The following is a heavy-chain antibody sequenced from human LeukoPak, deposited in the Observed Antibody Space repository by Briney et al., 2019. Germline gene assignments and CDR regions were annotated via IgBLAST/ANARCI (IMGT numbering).Heavy chain of an antibody. Sequence: GGSLRLSCAASGFTFSSYGMFWVRQAPGKGLEWVAVISYDGINKYYADSVKGRFTISRDTSKNTLYLQMNSLRAEDTALYYCAKDYYGSGTYYNFDYWGQGTLVSVSS. D-gene: IGHD3-10*01. CDR1: GFTFSSYG. J-gene: IGHJ4*02. V-gene: IGHV3-30*18. CDR3: AKDYYGSGTYYNFDY. CDR2: ISYDGINK.